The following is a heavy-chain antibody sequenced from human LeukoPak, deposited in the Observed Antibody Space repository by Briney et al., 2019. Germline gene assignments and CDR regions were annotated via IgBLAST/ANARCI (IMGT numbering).Heavy chain of an antibody. D-gene: IGHD6-13*01. CDR3: ARAVVIAGFDY. V-gene: IGHV4-38-2*01. CDR2: IYHSGST. Sequence: SETLSLTCAAFGYSISSGYYRGWIRQPPGKGLEWIGSIYHSGSTYYNPSLKSRVTISVDTSKNQFSLKLSSVTAADTAVYYCARAVVIAGFDYWGQGTLVTVSS. J-gene: IGHJ4*02. CDR1: GYSISSGYY.